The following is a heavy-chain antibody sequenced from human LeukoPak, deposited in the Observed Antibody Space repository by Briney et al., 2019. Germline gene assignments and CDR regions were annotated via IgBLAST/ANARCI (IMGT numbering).Heavy chain of an antibody. CDR2: IYYSGST. D-gene: IGHD3-10*01. CDR3: ESTNYNPSLKSRVTIAVDTSKNQFSLDLSSVTAADTAVYYCARVYYDFWSGYRNWFDP. J-gene: IGHJ5*02. V-gene: IGHV4-59*01. Sequence: SETLSLTCTVSGGSISSYYWSWIRQPPGKGLEWIGYIYYSGSTNYNPPLKSRVTISVDTYKNHLSLDLSSVTAAAPAVYYSESTNYNPSLKSRVTIAVDTSKNQFSLDLSSVTAADTAVYYCARVYYDFWSGYRNWFDPWGQGTLVTVSS. CDR1: GGSISSYY.